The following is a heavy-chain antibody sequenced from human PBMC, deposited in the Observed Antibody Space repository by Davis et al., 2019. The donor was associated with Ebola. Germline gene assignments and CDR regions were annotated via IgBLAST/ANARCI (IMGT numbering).Heavy chain of an antibody. CDR3: ARESGSYDY. J-gene: IGHJ4*02. V-gene: IGHV3-21*01. D-gene: IGHD1-26*01. CDR2: ISSSSSYI. CDR1: GFTFSSYW. Sequence: ESLKISCAASGFTFSSYWMSWVRQAPGKGLEWVSSISSSSSYIYYADSVKGRFTISRDNAKNSLYLQMNSLRAEDTAVYYCARESGSYDYWGQGTLVTVSS.